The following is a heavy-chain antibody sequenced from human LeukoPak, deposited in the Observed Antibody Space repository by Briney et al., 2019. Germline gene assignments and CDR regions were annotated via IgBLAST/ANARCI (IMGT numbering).Heavy chain of an antibody. J-gene: IGHJ3*02. D-gene: IGHD2-21*02. CDR2: IKQDVSEE. CDR3: ARDCGGDCYRTDAFDI. Sequence: GGSLRLSCAASGFTFSSYWMSWVRQAPGKGLEWEANIKQDVSEEYYVDSVKGRFTISRDNAKNSLYLQMNSLRAKDTAVYYCARDCGGDCYRTDAFDIWGQGTMVNVSS. CDR1: GFTFSSYW. V-gene: IGHV3-7*03.